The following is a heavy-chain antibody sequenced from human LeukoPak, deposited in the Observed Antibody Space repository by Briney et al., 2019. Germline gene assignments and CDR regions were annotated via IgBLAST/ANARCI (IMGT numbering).Heavy chain of an antibody. CDR3: ARVAGLQSEDS. D-gene: IGHD3-10*01. CDR1: GFTFRKYW. CDR2: INEDGREK. Sequence: GGSLRLSCAASGFTFRKYWMSWVRQSPGKGLEWVANINEDGREKHYVDSVKGRFTISRDNAKNSLFLQMNSLRVDDTAVYFCARVAGLQSEDSWGQGTLVTVSS. V-gene: IGHV3-7*01. J-gene: IGHJ4*02.